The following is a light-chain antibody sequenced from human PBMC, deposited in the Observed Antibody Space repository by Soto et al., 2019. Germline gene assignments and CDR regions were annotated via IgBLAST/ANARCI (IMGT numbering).Light chain of an antibody. CDR3: QQYNNWPPMA. J-gene: IGKJ1*01. CDR1: QSVSSN. Sequence: EIVMTQSPATLSVSPGERATLSCRASQSVSSNLAWYQQKPGQAPRLLIYGASTRATGIPARFSGSGSGTVFTLTIRSLQSEDFAVYYCQQYNNWPPMAFGQGTKVEIK. CDR2: GAS. V-gene: IGKV3-15*01.